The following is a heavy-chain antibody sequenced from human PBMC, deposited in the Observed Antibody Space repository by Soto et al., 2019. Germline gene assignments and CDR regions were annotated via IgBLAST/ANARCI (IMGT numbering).Heavy chain of an antibody. CDR2: IIPIFGTA. V-gene: IGHV1-69*06. Sequence: SVKVSCKASGGTFSSYSISWVRQAPGEGLEWMGGIIPIFGTANYAQKFQGRVTITADKSTSTAYMGLSSLRSEDTAVYYCARADCSGGSCYFPPSRYYYGMDVWGQGTTVTVSS. CDR3: ARADCSGGSCYFPPSRYYYGMDV. D-gene: IGHD2-15*01. CDR1: GGTFSSYS. J-gene: IGHJ6*02.